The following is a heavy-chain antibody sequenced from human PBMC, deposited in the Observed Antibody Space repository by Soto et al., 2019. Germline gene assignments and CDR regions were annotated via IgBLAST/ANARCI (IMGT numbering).Heavy chain of an antibody. CDR1: GFTFSSYG. V-gene: IGHV3-30*18. D-gene: IGHD6-13*01. Sequence: QVQLVESGGGVVQPGRSLRLSCAASGFTFSSYGMHWVRQAPGKGLXXXXVISNGGSNKYYADSVKGRFTISRDNSKNTLYLQMNSLRAEDTAVYYCAKETYSSSWYGAFDYWGQGTLVTVSS. CDR2: ISNGGSNK. J-gene: IGHJ4*02. CDR3: AKETYSSSWYGAFDY.